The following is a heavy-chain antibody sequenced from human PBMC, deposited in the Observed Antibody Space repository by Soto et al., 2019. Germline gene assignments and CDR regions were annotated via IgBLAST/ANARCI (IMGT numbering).Heavy chain of an antibody. V-gene: IGHV1-2*02. J-gene: IGHJ6*02. Sequence: QGRLVQSGAEVKEPGDSVRVSCEASGYTFTAYHIHWVRQAPGQGLEWMGWINPKFGDTGYAQDFQGRVSMTSDMSSSTVYMEWSRLTADDTAIYFWAINMDYYSGRSSGNGHGVWGQGTTVTVFS. CDR1: GYTFTAYH. D-gene: IGHD6-25*01. CDR3: AINMDYYSGRSSGNGHGV. CDR2: INPKFGDT.